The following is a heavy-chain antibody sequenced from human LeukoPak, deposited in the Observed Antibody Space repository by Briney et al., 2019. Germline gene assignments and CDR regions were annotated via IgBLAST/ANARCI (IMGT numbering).Heavy chain of an antibody. Sequence: ASVKVSCKASGYTFTSYYMHWVRQAPGQGLEWVGWISLNNGNTHYTKYAQKFQGRVTLTADTSTATAYMELRGLRSDDTAVYYCQRVTIFGVVIDFDYWGQGTLVAVSS. J-gene: IGHJ4*02. CDR1: GYTFTSYY. CDR3: QRVTIFGVVIDFDY. D-gene: IGHD3-3*01. CDR2: ISLNNGNT. V-gene: IGHV1-18*04.